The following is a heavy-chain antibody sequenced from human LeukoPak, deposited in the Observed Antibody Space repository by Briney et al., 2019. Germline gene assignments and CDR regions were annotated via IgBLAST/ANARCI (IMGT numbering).Heavy chain of an antibody. CDR2: MNPNSGNT. J-gene: IGHJ6*03. CDR1: GYTFTSYD. CDR3: ARGAGYCSSTSCHGSYYYMDV. D-gene: IGHD2-2*01. V-gene: IGHV1-8*01. Sequence: ASVKVSCKASGYTFTSYDINWVRQATGQGLEWMGWMNPNSGNTGYAQKFQGRVTMTRNTSISTAYMELSSLRSEDTAVYYCARGAGYCSSTSCHGSYYYMDVWGKGTTVTVSS.